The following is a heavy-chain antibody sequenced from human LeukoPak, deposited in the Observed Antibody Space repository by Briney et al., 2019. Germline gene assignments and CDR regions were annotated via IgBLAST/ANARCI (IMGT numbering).Heavy chain of an antibody. CDR1: GFTFSDYY. CDR2: ISSSGSTI. Sequence: PGGSLRLSCAASGFTFSDYYMSWIRQAPGKGLEWVSYISSSGSTIYYADSVKGRFTISRDNAENSLYLQMNSLRAEDTAVYYCARGEADYYDSSGGDDAFDFWGQGTMVTVSS. CDR3: ARGEADYYDSSGGDDAFDF. V-gene: IGHV3-11*01. D-gene: IGHD3-22*01. J-gene: IGHJ3*01.